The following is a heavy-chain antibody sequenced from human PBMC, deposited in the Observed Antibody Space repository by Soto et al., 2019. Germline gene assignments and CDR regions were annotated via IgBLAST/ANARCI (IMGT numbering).Heavy chain of an antibody. CDR1: GGTFSSYA. CDR3: AREFDSGDFGLDL. J-gene: IGHJ6*02. CDR2: IIPIFGTA. V-gene: IGHV1-69*13. D-gene: IGHD4-17*01. Sequence: GASVKVSCKASGGTFSSYAISWVRQAPGQGLEWMGGIIPIFGTANYAQKFQGRVTITADESTSTAYMELRWLRAGDTALYFCAREFDSGDFGLDLWGQGTTVTVSS.